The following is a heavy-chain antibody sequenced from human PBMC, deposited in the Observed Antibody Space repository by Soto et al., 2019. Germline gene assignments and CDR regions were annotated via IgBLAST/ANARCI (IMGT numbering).Heavy chain of an antibody. CDR3: ARDSPIGSVFSGYDAIDY. V-gene: IGHV1-18*01. D-gene: IGHD5-12*01. CDR2: ISAYNGNT. CDR1: GYTFTSYG. Sequence: ASVKVSCKASGYTFTSYGISWVRQAPGQGLEWMGWISAYNGNTNYAQKLQGRVTMTTDTSTSTAYMELRSLRSDDTAVYYCARDSPIGSVFSGYDAIDYWGQGTLVTVSS. J-gene: IGHJ4*02.